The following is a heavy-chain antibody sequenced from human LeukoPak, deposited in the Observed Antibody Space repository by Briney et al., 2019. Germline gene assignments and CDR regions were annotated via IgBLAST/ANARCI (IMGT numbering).Heavy chain of an antibody. J-gene: IGHJ4*02. Sequence: TGGSLRLSCAASGFTVSSKYMTWVRQAPGKGLEWVSAISGRDGSTYYADSVKGQFTISRDNSKSTLYLQMNSLRAEDTALYYCAKGNLRGPPPNIDYWGQGTLVTVSS. V-gene: IGHV3-23*01. CDR3: AKGNLRGPPPNIDY. D-gene: IGHD5/OR15-5a*01. CDR1: GFTVSSKY. CDR2: ISGRDGST.